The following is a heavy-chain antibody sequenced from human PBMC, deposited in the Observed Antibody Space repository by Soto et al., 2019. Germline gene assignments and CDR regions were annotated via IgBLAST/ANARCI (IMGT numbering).Heavy chain of an antibody. CDR1: GGSISSSSYY. CDR3: ARRGQWLGVGDFDY. J-gene: IGHJ4*02. Sequence: QLQLQESGPGLVKPSETLSLTCTVSGGSISSSSYYWGWIRQPPGKGLEWIGRIYYSGSTYYNPSLKSRVTIPVDTSKNQFSLKLSSVTAADTAVYYCARRGQWLGVGDFDYWGQGTLVTVSS. V-gene: IGHV4-39*01. D-gene: IGHD6-19*01. CDR2: IYYSGST.